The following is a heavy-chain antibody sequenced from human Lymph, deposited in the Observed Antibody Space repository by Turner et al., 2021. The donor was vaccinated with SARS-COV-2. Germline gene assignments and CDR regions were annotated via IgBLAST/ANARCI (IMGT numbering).Heavy chain of an antibody. D-gene: IGHD6-13*01. CDR2: IYSGGTT. J-gene: IGHJ6*02. CDR3: ARDLGTYGMDV. CDR1: GIIVSRNY. V-gene: IGHV3-53*02. Sequence: VQLVETGGGLIQPGGSLRLSCAASGIIVSRNYMNWVRQAPGKGLEWVSVIYSGGTTYYADSVKGRFTISRDNSKNTLYLQMCSLRGEDTAVYYCARDLGTYGMDVWGQGTTVTVSS.